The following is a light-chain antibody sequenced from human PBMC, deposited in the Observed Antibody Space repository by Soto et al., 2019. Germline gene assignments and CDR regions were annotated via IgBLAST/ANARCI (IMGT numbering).Light chain of an antibody. Sequence: QSVLTQPPSVSEAPGQRVTISCTGSSSNIGAGYEAHWYQQVPGTAPKLLIYENNNRPSGVPDRFSGSKSGTSASLPITGLQDEEEADDYCQSYDSSLSGYVFGTGTKLTVL. J-gene: IGLJ1*01. CDR1: SSNIGAGYE. CDR3: QSYDSSLSGYV. CDR2: ENN. V-gene: IGLV1-40*01.